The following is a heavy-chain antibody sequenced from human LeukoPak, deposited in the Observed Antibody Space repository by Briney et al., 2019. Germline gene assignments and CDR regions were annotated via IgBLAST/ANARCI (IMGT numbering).Heavy chain of an antibody. CDR3: ASRGGDSGLVFGGGIEGYFDY. CDR2: TDSAENT. D-gene: IGHD5-12*01. J-gene: IGHJ4*02. V-gene: IGHV3-53*01. Sequence: GGSLRLSCAASGFTISTHYMNWVRQAPGKGLEWVSVTDSAENTYYADSVKGRFTIPRDNPNNPVFLQLKWVRVEDTARYYCASRGGDSGLVFGGGIEGYFDYWGQGTVVTVSS. CDR1: GFTISTHY.